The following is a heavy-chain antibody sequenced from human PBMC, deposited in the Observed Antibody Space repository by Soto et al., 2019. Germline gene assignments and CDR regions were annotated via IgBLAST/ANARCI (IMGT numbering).Heavy chain of an antibody. CDR2: IFHTGNT. Sequence: QVQLQESGPGLVKPSGTLSLTCVVSGDSISSTNWWSWVRQPPGKRLEWIGEIFHTGNTNYNPSHKNRVPMSVDKSKNQYSQKVTSLTAADTAVYFCARLVRAGNWYFDLWGRGTLLTVSS. CDR3: ARLVRAGNWYFDL. D-gene: IGHD3-10*01. J-gene: IGHJ2*01. CDR1: GDSISSTNW. V-gene: IGHV4-4*02.